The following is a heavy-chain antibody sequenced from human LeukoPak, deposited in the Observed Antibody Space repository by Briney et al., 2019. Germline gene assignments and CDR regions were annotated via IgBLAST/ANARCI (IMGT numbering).Heavy chain of an antibody. CDR3: ARDGPNRGWSSLMEFDY. V-gene: IGHV3-21*01. Sequence: GGSLRLSCAASGFTFSSYSMNWVRQAPGKGLEWVSSISSSSSYIYYADSVKGRFTISRDNAKNSLYLQMNSLRAEDTAVYYCARDGPNRGWSSLMEFDYWGQGTLVTVSS. D-gene: IGHD6-19*01. CDR1: GFTFSSYS. CDR2: ISSSSSYI. J-gene: IGHJ4*02.